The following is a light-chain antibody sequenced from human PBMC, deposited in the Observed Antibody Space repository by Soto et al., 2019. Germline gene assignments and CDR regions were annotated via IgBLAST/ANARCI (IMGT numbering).Light chain of an antibody. CDR1: RSISTW. J-gene: IGKJ2*01. V-gene: IGKV1-5*01. CDR3: QQYNYYYT. Sequence: DIQMTQSPSTLSASVGDRVTITCRASRSISTWLAWYQQKPGKAPKLLIYDASTLESGVPSRFSGSGSGTEFTLAISSLQPDDVATYYCQQYNYYYTFGQGTKLEIK. CDR2: DAS.